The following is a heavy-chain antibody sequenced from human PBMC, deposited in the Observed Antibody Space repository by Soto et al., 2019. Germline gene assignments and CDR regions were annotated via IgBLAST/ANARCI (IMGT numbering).Heavy chain of an antibody. D-gene: IGHD2-2*01. CDR3: ARGQKNPGAVVVPAAMDGVGCYYGMHV. J-gene: IGHJ6*02. Sequence: SVKVSCKASGGTFSSYAISWVRQAPGQGLEWMGGIIPIFGTANYAQKFQGRVTITADESTSTAYMELSSLRSEDTAVYYCARGQKNPGAVVVPAAMDGVGCYYGMHVWGPGATATVSS. CDR1: GGTFSSYA. CDR2: IIPIFGTA. V-gene: IGHV1-69*13.